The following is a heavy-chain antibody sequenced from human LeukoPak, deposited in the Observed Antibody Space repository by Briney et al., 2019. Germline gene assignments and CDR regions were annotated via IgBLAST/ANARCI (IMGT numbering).Heavy chain of an antibody. D-gene: IGHD3-10*01. CDR2: MNPNSGNT. CDR3: ARGKRGQFDY. V-gene: IGHV1-8*03. Sequence: ASVKVSCKASGYTFTSYDMIWVRQATGQGREWMGWMNPNSGNTGYAQKFQGRVTITRNTSISTAYMELSSLRSEDTAVYYCARGKRGQFDYWGQGTLVTVSS. CDR1: GYTFTSYD. J-gene: IGHJ4*02.